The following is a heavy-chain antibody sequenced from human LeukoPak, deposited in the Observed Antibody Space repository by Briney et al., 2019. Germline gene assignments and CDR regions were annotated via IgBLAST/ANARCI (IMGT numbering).Heavy chain of an antibody. J-gene: IGHJ4*02. V-gene: IGHV3-9*01. CDR2: ISWNSGSI. D-gene: IGHD6-19*01. Sequence: PGGSLRLSCAGSGFIFNNYAMHWVRQPPGKGLEWVSGISWNSGSIDYADSVKGRFTISRDNSKNTLYLQMISLRAEDTAVYYCTKDAPDSGGWFFFDSWGQGTLVTVSS. CDR1: GFIFNNYA. CDR3: TKDAPDSGGWFFFDS.